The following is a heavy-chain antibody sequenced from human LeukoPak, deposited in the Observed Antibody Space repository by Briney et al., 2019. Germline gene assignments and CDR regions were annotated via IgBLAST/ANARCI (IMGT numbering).Heavy chain of an antibody. J-gene: IGHJ6*02. CDR3: ARDTAVGPYYYYGMDV. V-gene: IGHV4-59*01. D-gene: IGHD5-18*01. CDR2: IYYSGST. CDR1: GGSISSYY. Sequence: SETLSLTCTVSGGSISSYYWSWIRQPPGKGLEWIGYIYYSGSTSYYPSLKSRVTISVDTSKNHFPLKLSSVTAADTAVYYCARDTAVGPYYYYGMDVWGQGTTVTVSS.